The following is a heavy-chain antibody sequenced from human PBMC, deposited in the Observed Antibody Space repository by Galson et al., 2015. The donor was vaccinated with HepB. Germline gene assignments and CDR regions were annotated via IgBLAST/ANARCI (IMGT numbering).Heavy chain of an antibody. V-gene: IGHV3-23*01. Sequence: SLRLSCAASGFTFYIYTMNWVRQAPRKGLEWVSAIRGSGTGTYYADSVKGRFTISRDDSKNTVFLQLNSLRAEDTAIYYCAKDSGFGGEHYWGQGILVTVSS. D-gene: IGHD3-16*01. CDR1: GFTFYIYT. CDR3: AKDSGFGGEHY. J-gene: IGHJ4*02. CDR2: IRGSGTGT.